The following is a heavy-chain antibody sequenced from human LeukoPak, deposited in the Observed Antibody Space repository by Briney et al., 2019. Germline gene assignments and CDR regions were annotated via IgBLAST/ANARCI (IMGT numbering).Heavy chain of an antibody. J-gene: IGHJ4*02. V-gene: IGHV3-21*01. Sequence: AGGSLRLSCAASGFTFSSYGMSWVRQAPGKGLEWVSSISSSSSYIYYADSVKGRFTISRDNAKNSLYLQMNSLRAEDTAVNYCARALYYYDSSGYWPFDYWGRGTLVTVSS. CDR3: ARALYYYDSSGYWPFDY. CDR1: GFTFSSYG. CDR2: ISSSSSYI. D-gene: IGHD3-22*01.